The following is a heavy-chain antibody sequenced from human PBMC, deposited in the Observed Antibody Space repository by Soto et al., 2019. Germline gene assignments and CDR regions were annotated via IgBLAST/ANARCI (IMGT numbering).Heavy chain of an antibody. CDR2: IRSKANSYAT. D-gene: IGHD7-27*01. J-gene: IGHJ3*02. CDR1: GFTFSGSA. CDR3: TRLGLGDAFDI. V-gene: IGHV3-73*01. Sequence: GGSLRLSCAASGFTFSGSAMHWVRQASGKGLEWVGRIRSKANSYATAYAASVKGRFTISRDDSKNTAYLQMNSLKTEDTAVYYCTRLGLGDAFDIWGQGTMVTVSS.